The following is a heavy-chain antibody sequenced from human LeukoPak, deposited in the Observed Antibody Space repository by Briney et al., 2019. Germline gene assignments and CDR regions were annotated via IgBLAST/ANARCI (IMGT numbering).Heavy chain of an antibody. CDR2: IGTVGDT. V-gene: IGHV3-13*01. Sequence: PGGSLRLSCAASGFTFSTYDFHWVRQVTGKGLEWVSAIGTVGDTHYPGSVKGRFTISRENAKNSVYLQMDSLRAEDTAVYYCTRESNDFLTGYYDYWGQGILVTVSS. CDR3: TRESNDFLTGYYDY. J-gene: IGHJ4*02. CDR1: GFTFSTYD. D-gene: IGHD3-9*01.